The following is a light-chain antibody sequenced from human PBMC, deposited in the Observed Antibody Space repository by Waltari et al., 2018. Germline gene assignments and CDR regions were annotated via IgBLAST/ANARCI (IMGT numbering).Light chain of an antibody. CDR2: DAS. CDR1: QSISDY. V-gene: IGKV1-39*01. J-gene: IGKJ5*01. Sequence: DIQLTQSPSSLSASVGDRVTITCRASQSISDYLTWHQQRPGKAPRALIYDASTLQSGVPSRFSGSGSGTDFTLTISSLQPEDFATYYCQHYYGTPIAFGQGTRLQI. CDR3: QHYYGTPIA.